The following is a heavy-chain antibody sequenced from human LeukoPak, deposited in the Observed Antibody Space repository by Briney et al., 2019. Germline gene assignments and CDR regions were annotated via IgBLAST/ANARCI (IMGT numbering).Heavy chain of an antibody. D-gene: IGHD6-13*01. CDR1: GGSISSDY. CDR3: ARVRRPDLSSSWYLVGTYYYYYGMDV. Sequence: SETLSLTCTVSGGSISSDYWSWIRQPPGDGLEWIGYVYYSGSTNYNPSLKSRVTISVDTSKNQFSLKLSSVTAADTAVYYCARVRRPDLSSSWYLVGTYYYYYGMDVWGQGTTVTVSS. CDR2: VYYSGST. V-gene: IGHV4-59*01. J-gene: IGHJ6*02.